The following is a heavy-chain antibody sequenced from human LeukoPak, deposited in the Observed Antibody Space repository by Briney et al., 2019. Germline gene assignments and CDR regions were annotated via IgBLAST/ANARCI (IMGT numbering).Heavy chain of an antibody. D-gene: IGHD3-22*01. V-gene: IGHV3-30-3*01. CDR2: ISYDGSNK. CDR1: GFTFSSYA. CDR3: ARDLAVLYDSSGYSFDP. J-gene: IGHJ5*02. Sequence: GGSLRLSCAASGFTFSSYAMHWVRQAPGKGLEWVAVISYDGSNKYYADSVKGRFTISRDNSKNTLYLQMNSLRAEDTAVYYCARDLAVLYDSSGYSFDPWGQGTLVTVFS.